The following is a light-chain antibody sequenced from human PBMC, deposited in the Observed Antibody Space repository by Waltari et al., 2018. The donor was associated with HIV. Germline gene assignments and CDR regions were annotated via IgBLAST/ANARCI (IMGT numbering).Light chain of an antibody. Sequence: DIQMAQSPSSETGSVGAKVTITCRTSQSIGSSLAWYQHQPGRVPKLLIFAASKLENGVPPRFAGSGSGTYFALTISSLQADDSATYYCQQADSFPHTFGGGTRVEIE. V-gene: IGKV1-12*01. CDR2: AAS. J-gene: IGKJ4*01. CDR1: QSIGSS. CDR3: QQADSFPHT.